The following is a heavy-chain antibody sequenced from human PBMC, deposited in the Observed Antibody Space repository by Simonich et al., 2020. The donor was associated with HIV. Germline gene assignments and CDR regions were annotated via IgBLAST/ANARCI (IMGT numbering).Heavy chain of an antibody. J-gene: IGHJ4*02. CDR1: GGSFSGYY. CDR2: IKHSGRT. CDR3: ARGFYQRLYYFDY. Sequence: QVQLQQWGAGLLKPSETLSLTCAVYGGSFSGYYWGWIRQPPGKGLEWMGEIKHSGRTNYNPSLKSRVTISVDTSKNQFSLKLSSVTAADTAVYYCARGFYQRLYYFDYWGQGTLVTVSS. V-gene: IGHV4-34*01. D-gene: IGHD2-2*01.